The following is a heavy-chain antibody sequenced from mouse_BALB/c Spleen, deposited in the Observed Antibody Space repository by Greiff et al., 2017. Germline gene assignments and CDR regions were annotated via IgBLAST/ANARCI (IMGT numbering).Heavy chain of an antibody. D-gene: IGHD2-1*01. CDR3: ARWEGNAWFAY. Sequence: VQLQQSGAELMKPGASVKISCKATGYTFSSYWIEWVKQRPGHGLEWIGEILPGSGSTNYNEKFKGKATFTADTSSNTAYMQLSSLTSEDSAVYYCARWEGNAWFAYWGQGTLVTVSA. V-gene: IGHV1-9*01. CDR1: GYTFSSYW. J-gene: IGHJ3*01. CDR2: ILPGSGST.